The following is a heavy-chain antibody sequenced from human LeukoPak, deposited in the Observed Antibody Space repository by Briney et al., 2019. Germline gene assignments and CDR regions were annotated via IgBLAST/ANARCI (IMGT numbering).Heavy chain of an antibody. CDR2: IYSSAYI. CDR3: ARDPSRGLYYFDH. D-gene: IGHD3/OR15-3a*01. CDR1: GFTVSSNY. V-gene: IGHV3-53*01. J-gene: IGHJ4*02. Sequence: GGSLRLSCAASGFTVSSNYMTWVRQAPGKGLEWVSIIYSSAYIYYSDSVKGRFTISRDNSKNTLYLQMNSLRAEDTAVYYCARDPSRGLYYFDHWGQGTLVTVSS.